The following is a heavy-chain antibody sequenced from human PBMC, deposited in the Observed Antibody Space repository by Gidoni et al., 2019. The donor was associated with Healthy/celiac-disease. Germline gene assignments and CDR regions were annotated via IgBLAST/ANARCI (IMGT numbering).Heavy chain of an antibody. CDR2: IYYSGST. Sequence: QVQLQESGPGLVQPSQTLSLTCTFPGGSLSSGGYYWSWIRQHPGKGLEWIGYIYYSGSTYYNPSLKSRVTISVDTSKNQFSLKLSSVTAADTAVYYCARVTYSGYDLWFDYWGQGTLVTVSS. D-gene: IGHD5-12*01. CDR1: GGSLSSGGYY. J-gene: IGHJ4*02. CDR3: ARVTYSGYDLWFDY. V-gene: IGHV4-31*03.